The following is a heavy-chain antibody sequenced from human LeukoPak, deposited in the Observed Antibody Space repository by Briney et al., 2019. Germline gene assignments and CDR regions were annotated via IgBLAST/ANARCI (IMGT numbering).Heavy chain of an antibody. V-gene: IGHV1-46*01. Sequence: ASVKVSCKASGYTFTSYYMHWVRQAPGRGLEWMGIINPSGGSTSYAQKFQGRVTMTRDTSTSTVYMELSSLRSEDTAVYYCARSSHYYDSSGYYAPEYYFDYWGQGTLVTVSS. CDR2: INPSGGST. CDR1: GYTFTSYY. CDR3: ARSSHYYDSSGYYAPEYYFDY. J-gene: IGHJ4*02. D-gene: IGHD3-22*01.